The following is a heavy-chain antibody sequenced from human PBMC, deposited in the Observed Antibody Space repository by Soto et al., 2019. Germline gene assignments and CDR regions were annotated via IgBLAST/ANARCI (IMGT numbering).Heavy chain of an antibody. CDR1: GYTLSRYG. D-gene: IGHD1-1*01. CDR3: ARGSDRYNWNDPWDY. Sequence: ASVKGSCKAAGYTLSRYGITWMRQAPEQGLEWLGWITTYQSQTIYAQKVQGRVTLTTDTSTNTAYMDLTSLKSDDTAVYYCARGSDRYNWNDPWDYWGQGTQVTVSS. J-gene: IGHJ4*02. V-gene: IGHV1-18*01. CDR2: ITTYQSQT.